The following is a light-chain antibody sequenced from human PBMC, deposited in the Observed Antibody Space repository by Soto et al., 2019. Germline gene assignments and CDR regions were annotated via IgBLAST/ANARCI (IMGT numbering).Light chain of an antibody. J-gene: IGKJ4*01. CDR3: QQDSNCPCT. CDR1: QSINSW. V-gene: IGKV1-5*03. Sequence: DIQMTQSPSTLSANVGDRVTITCRASQSINSWLAWYQHKPGTAPKLLISKASSLKSGVPLRFSGSASGTDFTLTISSLQPDDFATYYCQQDSNCPCTFGGGTKVEIK. CDR2: KAS.